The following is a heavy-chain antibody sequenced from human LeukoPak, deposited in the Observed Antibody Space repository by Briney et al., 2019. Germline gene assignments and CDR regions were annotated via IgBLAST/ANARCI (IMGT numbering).Heavy chain of an antibody. CDR3: VKSASTWYLFDY. J-gene: IGHJ4*02. D-gene: IGHD6-13*01. Sequence: GRSLRISRCAWGFTFSFQAVHGVRQAPAQSPAYVSAIISNGESTYYSDSVKDRFTISRDNSKNTLYLQMSSLRPEDTAVYYCVKSASTWYLFDYWGQGTLVTVSS. CDR2: IISNGEST. V-gene: IGHV3-64*03. CDR1: GFTFSFQA.